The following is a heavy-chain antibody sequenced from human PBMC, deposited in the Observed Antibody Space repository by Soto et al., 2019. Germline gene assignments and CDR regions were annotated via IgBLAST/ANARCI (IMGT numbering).Heavy chain of an antibody. D-gene: IGHD3-10*01. Sequence: SETLSLTCTVSGGSISSGDYYWTWIRQPPGKGLEWTGYIYYSGSTYYNPSLKSRVTISVDTSKNQFSLKLSSVTAADTAVYYCARGKNNYYGSGSYYVGNWFDPWGQGTLVTVSS. CDR1: GGSISSGDYY. V-gene: IGHV4-30-4*01. CDR3: ARGKNNYYGSGSYYVGNWFDP. J-gene: IGHJ5*02. CDR2: IYYSGST.